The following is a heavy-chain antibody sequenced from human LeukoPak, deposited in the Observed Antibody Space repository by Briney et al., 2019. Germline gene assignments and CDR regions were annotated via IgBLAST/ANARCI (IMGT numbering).Heavy chain of an antibody. CDR1: GFTVSSNY. CDR3: ARGGADSAYYYFDY. J-gene: IGHJ4*02. V-gene: IGHV3-53*01. Sequence: GGSLRLSCAASGFTVSSNYMSWVRQAPGKGLEWVSVIYSGGSTYYADSVKGRFTISRDNSKNTLYLQMNSLRAEDTAVYYCARGGADSAYYYFDYWGQGTLVTVSS. D-gene: IGHD3-22*01. CDR2: IYSGGST.